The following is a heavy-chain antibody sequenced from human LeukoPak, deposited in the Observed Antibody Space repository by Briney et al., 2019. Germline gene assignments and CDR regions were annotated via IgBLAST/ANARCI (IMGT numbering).Heavy chain of an antibody. Sequence: GASVKVSCKASGGTFSSYAISWVRQAPGQGLEWMGGIIPIFDTANYAQKFQGRVTITADESTSTAYMELSSLRSEDTAVYYCARGGGIGYYDSSGYYYYWGQGTLVTVSS. V-gene: IGHV1-69*13. J-gene: IGHJ4*02. CDR2: IIPIFDTA. CDR3: ARGGGIGYYDSSGYYYY. CDR1: GGTFSSYA. D-gene: IGHD3-22*01.